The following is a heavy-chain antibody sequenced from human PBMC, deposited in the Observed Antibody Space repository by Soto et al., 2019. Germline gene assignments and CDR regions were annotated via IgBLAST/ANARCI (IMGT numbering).Heavy chain of an antibody. CDR1: GYSFATYW. D-gene: IGHD6-6*01. CDR2: IYPGDSDT. V-gene: IGHV5-51*01. CDR3: ARAGIAARARSFDY. J-gene: IGHJ4*02. Sequence: GESLKISCKGSGYSFATYWIGWVRQMPGRGLEWMGIIYPGDSDTRYSPSFQGQVTISADKSISTAYLQWSSLKASDTAMYYCARAGIAARARSFDYWGQGTLVTVSS.